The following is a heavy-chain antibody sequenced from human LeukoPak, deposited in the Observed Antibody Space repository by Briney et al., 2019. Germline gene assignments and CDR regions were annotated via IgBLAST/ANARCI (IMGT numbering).Heavy chain of an antibody. CDR3: ARAFRGYSYGLGWYFDY. J-gene: IGHJ4*02. CDR1: GYTFTSYG. Sequence: ASVKVSCKASGYTFTSYGISWVRQAPGQGLEWMGWISAYNGNTNYAQKLQGRVTMTTDTSTSTAYMELRSLRSDDTAVYYRARAFRGYSYGLGWYFDYWGQGTLVTVSS. D-gene: IGHD5-18*01. V-gene: IGHV1-18*01. CDR2: ISAYNGNT.